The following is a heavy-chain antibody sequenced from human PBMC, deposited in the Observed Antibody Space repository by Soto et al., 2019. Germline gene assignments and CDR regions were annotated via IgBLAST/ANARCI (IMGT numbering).Heavy chain of an antibody. CDR3: ARGTREGWYFDL. CDR2: INHSGSI. Sequence: QVQLQQWGAGLLKPSETLSLTCAVYGGSFNSYFWNWIRQPPGRGLEWIGEINHSGSINYNPSLKSRXNIXVXTSKNQFSLKLSSVTAADTAVYYCARGTREGWYFDLWGRGTLVTVSS. CDR1: GGSFNSYF. V-gene: IGHV4-34*01. J-gene: IGHJ2*01.